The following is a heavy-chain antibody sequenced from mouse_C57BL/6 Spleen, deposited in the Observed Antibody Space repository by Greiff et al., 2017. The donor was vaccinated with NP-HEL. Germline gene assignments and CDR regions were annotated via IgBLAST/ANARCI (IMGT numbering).Heavy chain of an antibody. CDR1: GYTFTSYT. V-gene: IGHV1-4*01. CDR2: INPSSGYT. J-gene: IGHJ2*01. Sequence: VQLQQSGAELVKPGASVKMSCKASGYTFTSYTMHWVKQRPGQGLEWIGYINPSSGYTKYNQKFKDKATLTADKSSSTAYMQLSSLTSEDSAVYYCARKRTRASYWGQGTTLTVSS. CDR3: ARKRTRASY.